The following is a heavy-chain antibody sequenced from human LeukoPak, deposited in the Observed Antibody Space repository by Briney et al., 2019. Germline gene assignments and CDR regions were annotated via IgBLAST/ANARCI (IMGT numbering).Heavy chain of an antibody. V-gene: IGHV3-7*04. CDR1: GFTFCPYW. CDR2: IKQDGSEI. Sequence: PGGPLTLFCAPSGFTFCPYWMSWLRQATGEAVEWVAHIKQDGSEIHYVDSVKGRFTIPRESAKNSVYLQMNSLSPEHTPVYHFAMDSYGWYSNCRYYFEYWGQGGLVTVSS. J-gene: IGHJ4*02. D-gene: IGHD6-13*01. CDR3: AMDSYGWYSNCRYYFEY.